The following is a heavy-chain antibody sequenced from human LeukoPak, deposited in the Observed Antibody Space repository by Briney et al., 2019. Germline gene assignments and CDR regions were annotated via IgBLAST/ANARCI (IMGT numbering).Heavy chain of an antibody. CDR3: ARGQERFAYDSSGYFFDY. Sequence: PSETLSLTCAVYGGSFNGYYWSWIRQPPGKGLEWIGEINHSGRTNYNPSLKSRVTISVDTSKNHFSLKLSSVAAADTAVYHCARGQERFAYDSSGYFFDYWGQGTLVTVSS. CDR2: INHSGRT. D-gene: IGHD3-22*01. CDR1: GGSFNGYY. V-gene: IGHV4-34*01. J-gene: IGHJ4*02.